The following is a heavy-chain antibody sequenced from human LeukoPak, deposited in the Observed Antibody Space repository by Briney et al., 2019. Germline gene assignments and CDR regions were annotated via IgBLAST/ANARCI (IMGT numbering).Heavy chain of an antibody. D-gene: IGHD6-19*01. V-gene: IGHV3-11*06. CDR3: ARAVAGDYFDY. CDR1: GFTFSDYY. Sequence: GGSLRLSCAASGFTFSDYYMSWIRQAPGKGLEWLSYISSSISYTNYADSVKSRFTISSDNAKNSLYLQMNSLRAEDTAVYYCARAVAGDYFDYWGQGTLVTVSS. J-gene: IGHJ4*02. CDR2: ISSSISYT.